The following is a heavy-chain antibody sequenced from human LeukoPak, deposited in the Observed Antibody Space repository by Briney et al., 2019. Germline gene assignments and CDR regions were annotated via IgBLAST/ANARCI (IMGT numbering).Heavy chain of an antibody. CDR3: AREGIVRGVILGADF. CDR2: INPNSGGT. V-gene: IGHV1-2*02. D-gene: IGHD3-10*01. J-gene: IGHJ3*01. CDR1: GYTFTGYY. Sequence: ASVKVSCKASGYTFTGYYIYRVRQAPGQGLEWMGWINPNSGGTNYAQKFQGRVTMTRDTSISTASMELSSLRSDDTALYYCAREGIVRGVILGADFWGQGTMVTVSS.